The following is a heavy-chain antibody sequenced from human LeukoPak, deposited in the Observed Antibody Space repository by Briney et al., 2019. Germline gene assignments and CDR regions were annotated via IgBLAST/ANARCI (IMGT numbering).Heavy chain of an antibody. Sequence: PGGSLRLSCAASGLIFSSYNMNWVRQAPGKGLEWVSYISTSSRTVYYAHSVKGRFTISRDNAKNSLYLQMNSLRDEDAAVYYCARDFYDSGGMVVWGRGTTVTVSS. D-gene: IGHD5/OR15-5a*01. CDR2: ISTSSRTV. CDR1: GLIFSSYN. V-gene: IGHV3-48*02. J-gene: IGHJ6*02. CDR3: ARDFYDSGGMVV.